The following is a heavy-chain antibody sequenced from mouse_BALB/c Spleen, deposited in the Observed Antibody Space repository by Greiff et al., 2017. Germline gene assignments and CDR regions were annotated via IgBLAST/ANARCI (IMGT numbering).Heavy chain of an antibody. CDR1: GYSITSDYA. Sequence: EVKVEESGPGLVKPSQSLSLTCTVTGYSITSDYAWNWIRQFPGNKLEWMGYISYSGSTSYNPSLKSRISITRDTSKNQFFLQLNSVTTEDTATYYCARRAYYRYDEGYAMDYWGQGTSVTVSS. V-gene: IGHV3-2*02. CDR2: ISYSGST. J-gene: IGHJ4*01. CDR3: ARRAYYRYDEGYAMDY. D-gene: IGHD2-14*01.